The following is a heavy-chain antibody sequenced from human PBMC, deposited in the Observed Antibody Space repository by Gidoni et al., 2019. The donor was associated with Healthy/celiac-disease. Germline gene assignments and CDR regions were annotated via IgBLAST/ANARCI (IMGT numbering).Heavy chain of an antibody. D-gene: IGHD2-2*02. CDR2: ISSSSSYI. CDR3: ARDSRDIVVVPAALPDLFDY. Sequence: EVQLVESGGGLVKPGGSLRLSCAASGFTFSSYSMNGVRQAPGKGLEWVSSISSSSSYIYYADSVKGRFTISRDNAKNSLYLQMNSLRAEDTAVYYCARDSRDIVVVPAALPDLFDYWGQGTLVTVSS. V-gene: IGHV3-21*01. J-gene: IGHJ4*02. CDR1: GFTFSSYS.